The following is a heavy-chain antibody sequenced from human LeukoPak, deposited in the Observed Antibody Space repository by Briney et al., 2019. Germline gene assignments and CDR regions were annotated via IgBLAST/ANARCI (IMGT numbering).Heavy chain of an antibody. J-gene: IGHJ6*02. Sequence: SETLSLTCAVYGGSFSGYYWSWIRQPPGKGLEWIGEINHSGSTNYNPSLKSRVTISVDTSKNQFSLKLSSVTAADTAVYYCARGLAAAARYYYYGMDVWGQGTTVTVSS. V-gene: IGHV4-34*01. CDR3: ARGLAAAARYYYYGMDV. CDR1: GGSFSGYY. CDR2: INHSGST. D-gene: IGHD6-13*01.